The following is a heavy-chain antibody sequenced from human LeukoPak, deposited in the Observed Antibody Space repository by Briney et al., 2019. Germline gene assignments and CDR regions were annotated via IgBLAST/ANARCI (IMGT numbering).Heavy chain of an antibody. CDR1: GLTLSSYS. J-gene: IGHJ4*02. CDR2: ISSSSSTI. V-gene: IGHV3-48*01. Sequence: GGSLRLSCAASGLTLSSYSMKWVRQAPGKGLEWVSYISSSSSTIYYADSVKGRFTISRDNAKNSLYLQMNSLRAEDTAVYYCAGVLRSYYFDYWGQGTLVTVSS. D-gene: IGHD4-17*01. CDR3: AGVLRSYYFDY.